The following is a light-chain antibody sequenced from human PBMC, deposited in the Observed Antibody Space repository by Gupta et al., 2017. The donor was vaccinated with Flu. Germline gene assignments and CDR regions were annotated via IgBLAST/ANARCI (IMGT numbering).Light chain of an antibody. Sequence: DIQMTHSPSSLSASVGDRVTITCRASQSISSYLNWYQQKPGKAPKLLIYAASSVQSGVPSRFSGSGSGTDFTLTISSLQPEDFATYYCQQSYSTPRTFGQGTKVEIK. V-gene: IGKV1-39*01. CDR1: QSISSY. CDR2: AAS. J-gene: IGKJ1*01. CDR3: QQSYSTPRT.